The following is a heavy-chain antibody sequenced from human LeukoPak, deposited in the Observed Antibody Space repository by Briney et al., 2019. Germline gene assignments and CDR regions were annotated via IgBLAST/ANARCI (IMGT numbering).Heavy chain of an antibody. D-gene: IGHD6-13*01. CDR3: ARVGSSLTHYFDY. Sequence: PGGSLRLSCAASGFTFGTYWMGWVRQAPGKGLEWVANIKQDGSEKSYVDSVKGRFTISRDNAKNSLYLQMNSLRPEDTAVYYCARVGSSLTHYFDYWGQGTLVTVSS. CDR2: IKQDGSEK. V-gene: IGHV3-7*04. J-gene: IGHJ4*02. CDR1: GFTFGTYW.